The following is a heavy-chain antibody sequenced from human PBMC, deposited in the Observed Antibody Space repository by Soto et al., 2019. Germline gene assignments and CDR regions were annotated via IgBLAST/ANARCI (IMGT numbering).Heavy chain of an antibody. D-gene: IGHD3-10*01. CDR1: GYTFSNYD. V-gene: IGHV1-8*01. CDR2: VNPNNGDT. CDR3: AKVSRKGSAIDFDY. Sequence: QVQLVQSGAELKKPGASVKVSCKASGYTFSNYDMNWVRQATGQGPEWIGWVNPNNGDTGYAQKFQGRVTLTTDISTTTAYMELTSLRSEDPAIYYCAKVSRKGSAIDFDYWGQGTVITVSS. J-gene: IGHJ4*02.